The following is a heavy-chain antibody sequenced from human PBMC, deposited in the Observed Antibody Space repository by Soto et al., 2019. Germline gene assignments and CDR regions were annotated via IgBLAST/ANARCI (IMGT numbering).Heavy chain of an antibody. V-gene: IGHV4-34*01. CDR2: INHSGST. J-gene: IGHJ4*02. CDR3: ARDLRTNGSFFRV. CDR1: GGSFSGYY. Sequence: SETLSLTCAVYGGSFSGYYWNWIRQPPGKGLEWIGEINHSGSTNYNPSLKSRVTLSVDTSKNQFSLKLSSVTAADTAVYYCARDLRTNGSFFRVWGQGTLVTVSS. D-gene: IGHD2-8*01.